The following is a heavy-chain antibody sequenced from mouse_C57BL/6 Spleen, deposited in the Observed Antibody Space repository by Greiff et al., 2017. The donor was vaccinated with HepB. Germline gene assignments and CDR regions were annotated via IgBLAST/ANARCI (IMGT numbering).Heavy chain of an antibody. V-gene: IGHV7-3*01. D-gene: IGHD6-1*01. CDR2: IRNKANGYTT. Sequence: EVQLQESGGGLVQPGGSLSLSCAASGFTFTDYYMSWVRQPPGKALEWLGFIRNKANGYTTEYSASVKGRFTISRDNSQSILYLQMNALRAEDSATYYCARSPSVYYFDYWGQGTTLTVSS. CDR1: GFTFTDYY. J-gene: IGHJ2*01. CDR3: ARSPSVYYFDY.